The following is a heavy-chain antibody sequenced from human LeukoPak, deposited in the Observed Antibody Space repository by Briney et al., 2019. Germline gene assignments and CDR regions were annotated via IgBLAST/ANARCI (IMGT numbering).Heavy chain of an antibody. CDR3: ARGSRYNWNDDQFDY. Sequence: ASVKVSCKASGYTFTGYYMHWVRQAPGQGLEWMGWINPNSGGTNYAQKFQGRVTMTRDTSISTAYMELSRLRSEDTAVYYCARGSRYNWNDDQFDYWGQGTLVTVSS. V-gene: IGHV1-2*02. J-gene: IGHJ4*02. CDR1: GYTFTGYY. D-gene: IGHD1-1*01. CDR2: INPNSGGT.